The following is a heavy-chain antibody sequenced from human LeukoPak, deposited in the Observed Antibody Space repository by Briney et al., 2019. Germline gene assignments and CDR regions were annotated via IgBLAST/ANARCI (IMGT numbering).Heavy chain of an antibody. CDR2: ISYDGRNK. CDR1: GFTFSSYG. D-gene: IGHD6-19*01. V-gene: IGHV3-30*03. J-gene: IGHJ5*02. Sequence: PGRSLRLSCAASGFTFSSYGMHWVRQAPGKGLEWVAVISYDGRNKYYADSVKGRFTISRENSKNMLYLQTNSLRTEDTAVYYCAREFDPVARVGSFDPWGQGTLVTVSS. CDR3: AREFDPVARVGSFDP.